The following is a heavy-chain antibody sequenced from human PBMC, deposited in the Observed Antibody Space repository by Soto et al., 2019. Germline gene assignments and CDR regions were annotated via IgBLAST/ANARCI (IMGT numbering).Heavy chain of an antibody. CDR2: IYYSGST. CDR1: GGSISSYY. V-gene: IGHV4-59*01. J-gene: IGHJ6*02. Sequence: SETLSLTCTVSGGSISSYYWSWIRQPPGKGLEWIGYIYYSGSTNYNPSLKSRVTISVDTSKNQFSLKLSSVTAADTAVYYCARFNRGMVIGFGELPTSLSPDYGLDVRGQGTKVTVS. D-gene: IGHD3-10*01. CDR3: ARFNRGMVIGFGELPTSLSPDYGLDV.